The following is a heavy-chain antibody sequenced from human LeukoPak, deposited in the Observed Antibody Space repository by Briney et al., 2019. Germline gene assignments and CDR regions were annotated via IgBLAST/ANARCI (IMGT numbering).Heavy chain of an antibody. J-gene: IGHJ4*02. Sequence: SETLSLTCAVYGGSFSGYYWSWLRQPPGKGLEWIGEINHSGSTNYNPSLKSRVTISVDTSKNQFSLKLSSVTAADTAVYYCARGEAHSGGLHDINSGSSHFDYWGQGTLVTVSS. CDR1: GGSFSGYY. CDR3: ARGEAHSGGLHDINSGSSHFDY. V-gene: IGHV4-34*01. CDR2: INHSGST. D-gene: IGHD1-26*01.